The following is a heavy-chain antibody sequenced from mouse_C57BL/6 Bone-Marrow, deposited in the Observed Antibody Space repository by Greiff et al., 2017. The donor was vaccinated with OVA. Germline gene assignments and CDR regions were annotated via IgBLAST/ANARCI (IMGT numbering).Heavy chain of an antibody. Sequence: VQLQQSGTVLARPGASVKMSCKPSGYTFTSYWMHWVKQRPGQGLEWIGAIYPGNSDTSYNQKFKGKAKLTAVTSASTAYMELSSLTNEDSAVYYCTRGGNYLYYYAMDYWGQGTSVTVSS. CDR2: IYPGNSDT. CDR3: TRGGNYLYYYAMDY. J-gene: IGHJ4*01. D-gene: IGHD2-1*01. V-gene: IGHV1-5*01. CDR1: GYTFTSYW.